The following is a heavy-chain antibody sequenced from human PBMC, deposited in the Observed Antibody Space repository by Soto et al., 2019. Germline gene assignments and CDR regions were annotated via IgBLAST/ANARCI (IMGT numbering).Heavy chain of an antibody. CDR2: FDPENGER. CDR1: GHTLSELS. V-gene: IGHV1-24*01. J-gene: IGHJ6*02. CDR3: AIDGFFRLQYYSYYGLDV. D-gene: IGHD4-4*01. Sequence: ASVKVSCKVSGHTLSELSMHWVRQAPGKGLEWMGGFDPENGERIYTQKFQGRVSMTEDTSTETAYMALSSLRSEDTAVYFCAIDGFFRLQYYSYYGLDVWGQGTTVTVSS.